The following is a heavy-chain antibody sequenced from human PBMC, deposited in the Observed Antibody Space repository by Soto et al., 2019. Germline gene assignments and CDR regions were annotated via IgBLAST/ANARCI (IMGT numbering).Heavy chain of an antibody. J-gene: IGHJ4*02. CDR2: INHSGST. CDR3: ARDLGTGTDY. V-gene: IGHV4-34*01. CDR1: GGSFSGYY. D-gene: IGHD1-1*01. Sequence: PSETLSLTCAVYGGSFSGYYWSWIRQPPGKGLEWIGEINHSGSTNYNTSLKSRVTISVDTSKNHFSLKLTSVTAADTAVYFCARDLGTGTDYWGQGTLVTVSS.